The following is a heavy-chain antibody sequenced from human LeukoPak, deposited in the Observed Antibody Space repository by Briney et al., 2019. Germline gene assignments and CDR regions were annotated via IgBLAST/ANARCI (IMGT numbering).Heavy chain of an antibody. CDR1: GFTFTSYA. V-gene: IGHV3-23*01. Sequence: GGSLRLSCAASGFTFTSYAMSWVRQAPGKGLEWVSTITGSGGSGGSTCYADAVRGRFTISRDNSNNTLYLQMDSLRAEDTAVYYCAKFVGATSVTDDALDIWGQGTMVTVSS. J-gene: IGHJ3*02. D-gene: IGHD1-26*01. CDR3: AKFVGATSVTDDALDI. CDR2: ITGSGGSGGST.